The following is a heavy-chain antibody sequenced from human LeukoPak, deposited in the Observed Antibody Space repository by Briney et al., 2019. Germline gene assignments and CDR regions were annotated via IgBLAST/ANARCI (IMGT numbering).Heavy chain of an antibody. Sequence: ETLSLTCAVSGGSISSSNWWRWVRQAPGKGLEWVSVIDGTGGKTYFAESLKGRFTISRDNSKNTMFLQMNSLTAEDTAVYYCAKGSPPDYYDSGYYPWSYYGLDVWGQGTAVIVSS. CDR2: IDGTGGKT. CDR1: GGSISSSN. V-gene: IGHV3-23*01. J-gene: IGHJ6*02. CDR3: AKGSPPDYYDSGYYPWSYYGLDV. D-gene: IGHD3-22*01.